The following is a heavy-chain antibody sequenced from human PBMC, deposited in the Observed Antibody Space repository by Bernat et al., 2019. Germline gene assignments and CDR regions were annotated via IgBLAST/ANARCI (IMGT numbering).Heavy chain of an antibody. V-gene: IGHV3-15*07. CDR3: TSSSSWFDY. Sequence: EVQLVESGGGLVKPGGSLRLSCAASGFTFSNAWMNWVRQAPGKGLEWVGHIKSKTDGGTTDYAAPVKGRFTISRDDSKNTLYLQMNSLKTEDTAVYYCTSSSSWFDYWGQGTLVTVSS. J-gene: IGHJ4*02. D-gene: IGHD6-13*01. CDR2: IKSKTDGGTT. CDR1: GFTFSNAW.